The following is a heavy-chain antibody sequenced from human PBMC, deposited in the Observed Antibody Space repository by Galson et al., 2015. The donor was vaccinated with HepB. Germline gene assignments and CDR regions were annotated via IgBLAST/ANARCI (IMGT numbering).Heavy chain of an antibody. J-gene: IGHJ5*02. Sequence: SLRLSCAASGFTFSSYGMHWVRQAPGKGLEWVAVIWYDGSNKYYADSVKGRFTISRDNSKNTLYLQMNSLRAEDTAVYYCARTAAAGSNWFDPWGQGTLVTVSS. CDR3: ARTAAAGSNWFDP. D-gene: IGHD6-13*01. V-gene: IGHV3-33*01. CDR2: IWYDGSNK. CDR1: GFTFSSYG.